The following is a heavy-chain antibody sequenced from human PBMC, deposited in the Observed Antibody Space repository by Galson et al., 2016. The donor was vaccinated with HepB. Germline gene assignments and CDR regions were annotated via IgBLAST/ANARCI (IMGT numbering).Heavy chain of an antibody. CDR3: AKSGVWGTHRSPDY. J-gene: IGHJ4*02. Sequence: SLRLSCAASGFPSSPYAMSWVRQPPGKGLERVSSLSGSGDVTHHADSVKGRFTISRDNSKNTPYLQMNSLRAEDTALYYCAKSGVWGTHRSPDYWGQGTLVTVSS. CDR1: GFPSSPYA. V-gene: IGHV3-23*01. D-gene: IGHD3-16*02. CDR2: LSGSGDVT.